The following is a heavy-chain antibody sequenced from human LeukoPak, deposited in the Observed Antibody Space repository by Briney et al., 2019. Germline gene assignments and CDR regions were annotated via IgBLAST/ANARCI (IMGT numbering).Heavy chain of an antibody. CDR2: IYYSGST. CDR1: GGSVNSGNYY. CDR3: ARDQYDTWSRRGNFDS. D-gene: IGHD3-3*01. V-gene: IGHV4-61*01. J-gene: IGHJ4*02. Sequence: SETLSLTCSVSGGSVNSGNYYWSWIRQPPGKGLEWIGYIYYSGSTNYSPSLKSRVTISLDTSKNQFSLKLSSVTAADTAVYYCARDQYDTWSRRGNFDSWGQGTLVIVSS.